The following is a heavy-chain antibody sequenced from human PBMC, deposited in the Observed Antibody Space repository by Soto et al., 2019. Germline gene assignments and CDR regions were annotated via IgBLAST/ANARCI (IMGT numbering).Heavy chain of an antibody. V-gene: IGHV3-30-3*01. D-gene: IGHD3-16*02. CDR1: GFTFSSYA. Sequence: QVQLVESGGGVVQPGRSLRLSCAASGFTFSSYAMHWVRQAPGKGLEWVAVILSDGSNKWYVDSVKGRFTISRDNSKNTLYLQMNSLRAEDTAVYYRASDVVQGDVWGQGTTVTVSS. CDR2: ILSDGSNK. CDR3: ASDVVQGDV. J-gene: IGHJ6*02.